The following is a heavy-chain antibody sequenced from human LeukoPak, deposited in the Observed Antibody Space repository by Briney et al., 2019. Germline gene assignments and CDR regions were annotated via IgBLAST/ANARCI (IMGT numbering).Heavy chain of an antibody. J-gene: IGHJ3*02. D-gene: IGHD6-6*01. CDR2: IYYSRST. CDR3: ATFIEYTSSDAFDI. Sequence: PSETLSLTCAVYGGSFSGYYWSWIRQPPGKGLEWIGSIYYSRSTYYKPSLKSRVTISVDTSKNQFSLKLNSVSAADTAVYYCATFIEYTSSDAFDIWGQGTMVTVSS. CDR1: GGSFSGYY. V-gene: IGHV4-34*01.